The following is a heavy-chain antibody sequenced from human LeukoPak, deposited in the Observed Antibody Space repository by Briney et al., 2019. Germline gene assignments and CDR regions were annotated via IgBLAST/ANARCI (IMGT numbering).Heavy chain of an antibody. CDR3: AGGEGITIFGVVTSASSDY. D-gene: IGHD3-3*01. CDR1: GGSFSGYY. J-gene: IGHJ4*02. CDR2: INHSGST. V-gene: IGHV4-34*01. Sequence: KPSETLSLTCAVYGGSFSGYYWSWIRQPPGKGLEWIGEINHSGSTNYNPSLKSRVTISVDTSKNQFSLKLSSVTAADTAVYYCAGGEGITIFGVVTSASSDYWGQGTLVTVSS.